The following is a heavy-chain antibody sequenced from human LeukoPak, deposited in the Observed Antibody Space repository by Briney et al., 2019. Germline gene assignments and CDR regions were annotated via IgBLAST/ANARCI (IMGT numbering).Heavy chain of an antibody. D-gene: IGHD3-10*01. CDR2: INGDGSST. Sequence: PGGSLRLSCAASGFTFSSYWINWVRQAPGKGLEWVSRINGDGSSTSYADSVKGRFTISRDNAKNTLYLQMNSLRAEDTAVYYCARGMRITMVRGVIPHDYLGQGTLVTVSS. J-gene: IGHJ4*02. CDR3: ARGMRITMVRGVIPHDY. CDR1: GFTFSSYW. V-gene: IGHV3-74*01.